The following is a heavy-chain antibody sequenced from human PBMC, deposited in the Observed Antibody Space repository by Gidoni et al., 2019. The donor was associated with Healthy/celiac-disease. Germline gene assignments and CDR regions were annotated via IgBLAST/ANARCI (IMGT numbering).Heavy chain of an antibody. J-gene: IGHJ6*02. CDR1: GGSISRYY. CDR3: ARDRTVRGVIISYGMDV. Sequence: QVQLQESGPGLVKPSETLSLTCTVSGGSISRYYGRWIRQPPGKGLEWIGYIYYSGSTNYNPTRKSGGTISVDTAKNQFSLKLSSVTGADTAVYYCARDRTVRGVIISYGMDVWGQGTTVTVSS. D-gene: IGHD3-10*01. CDR2: IYYSGST. V-gene: IGHV4-59*01.